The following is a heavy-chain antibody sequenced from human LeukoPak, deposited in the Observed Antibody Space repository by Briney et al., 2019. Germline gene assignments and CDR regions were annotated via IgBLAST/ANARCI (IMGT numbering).Heavy chain of an antibody. D-gene: IGHD4-11*01. V-gene: IGHV3-48*01. J-gene: IGHJ3*02. CDR3: ATMTTQGFDI. Sequence: PSETLSLTCTVSGDSISSSGYYWGWVRQAPGKGLEWVSYISSSSSTIYYADSVKGRFTISRDNAKNSLYLQMNSLRAEDTAVYYCATMTTQGFDIWGQGTMVTVSS. CDR1: GDSISSSGYY. CDR2: ISSSSSTI.